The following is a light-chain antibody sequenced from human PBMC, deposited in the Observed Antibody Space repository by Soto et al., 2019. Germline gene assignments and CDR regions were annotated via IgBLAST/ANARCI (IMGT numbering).Light chain of an antibody. V-gene: IGKV1D-16*01. Sequence: IQMTQSPSSVSASVGDRVTITCRASQGISSWLAWYQQKPGKAPKLLIYAASNLQSGVPSRFSGSGSGTNFTLSLNSLQPEDFATYYCQQYHIYSGTFGQGTKVDI. J-gene: IGKJ1*01. CDR3: QQYHIYSGT. CDR1: QGISSW. CDR2: AAS.